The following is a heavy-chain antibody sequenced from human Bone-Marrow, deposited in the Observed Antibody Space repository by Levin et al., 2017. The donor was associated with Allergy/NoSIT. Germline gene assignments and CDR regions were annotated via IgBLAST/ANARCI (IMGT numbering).Heavy chain of an antibody. CDR3: AKLFPRYFDSNSNPPPFPLDV. D-gene: IGHD3-22*01. CDR2: ISYDGSYK. J-gene: IGHJ6*02. CDR1: GLTLSSCG. V-gene: IGHV3-30*18. Sequence: HPGGSLRLSCAASGLTLSSCGMHWVRQAPGKGLEWVAVISYDGSYKSYADSVKGRFTISRDNSENTLYLQINGLRSEDTAIYYCAKLFPRYFDSNSNPPPFPLDVWGQGTTVTVSS.